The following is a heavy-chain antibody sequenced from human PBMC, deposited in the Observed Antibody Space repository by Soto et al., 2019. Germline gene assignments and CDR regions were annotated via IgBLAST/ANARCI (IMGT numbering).Heavy chain of an antibody. CDR2: ISSTGRTI. Sequence: GVALRLACGASGFTFSNYYMSWIRQAPGKGLEWVSYISSTGRTIYYADSVKGRFTVSRDNAQNSLSLKRTSLRVEDTAVYYCARSYSSGWGFDYWGQGTQVTVSS. CDR1: GFTFSNYY. CDR3: ARSYSSGWGFDY. D-gene: IGHD6-19*01. V-gene: IGHV3-11*01. J-gene: IGHJ4*02.